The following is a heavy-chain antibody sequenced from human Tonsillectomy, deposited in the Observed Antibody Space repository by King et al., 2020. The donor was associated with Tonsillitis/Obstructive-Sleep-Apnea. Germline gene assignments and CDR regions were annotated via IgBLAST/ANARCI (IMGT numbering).Heavy chain of an antibody. CDR3: ARLVGYGDYVDYCYGLDV. V-gene: IGHV5-51*03. CDR1: GYSFTNYW. J-gene: IGHJ6*02. CDR2: IYPGDSDT. D-gene: IGHD4-17*01. Sequence: QLVQSGAEVKKPGESLKISCKDSGYSFTNYWIGWVRQMPGKGLELMGIIYPGDSDTRYSLSFQGQFTISADKSISTAYLQWGSLKSSDTAMYYCARLVGYGDYVDYCYGLDVWGQGTTVTV.